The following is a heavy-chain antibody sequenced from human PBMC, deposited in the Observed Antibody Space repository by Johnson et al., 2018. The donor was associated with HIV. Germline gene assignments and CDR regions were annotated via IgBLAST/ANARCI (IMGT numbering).Heavy chain of an antibody. D-gene: IGHD1-26*01. CDR1: GLTVSSNY. V-gene: IGHV3-53*01. Sequence: VQLVESGGGLIQPGGSLRLSCTASGLTVSSNYMSWVRQAPGKGLEWVSVIYSGGTTYHADSVTGRFTVSSDYSENTLYLQMNSLTAEDTAVYYCATKGRKWELIVEGFAVWGRGTMVTVSS. CDR3: ATKGRKWELIVEGFAV. CDR2: IYSGGTT. J-gene: IGHJ3*01.